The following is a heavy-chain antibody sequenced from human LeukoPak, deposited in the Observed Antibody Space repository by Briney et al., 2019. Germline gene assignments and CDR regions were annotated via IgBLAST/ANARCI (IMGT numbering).Heavy chain of an antibody. CDR3: ARSYYGGNSGDY. V-gene: IGHV1-18*01. Sequence: ASVKVSCKASGYTFTSYGISWVRQAPGQGLEWMGWISAYNGNTNYAQKLQGRVTMATDTSTSTAYMELRSLRSDDTAVYYCARSYYGGNSGDYWGQGTLVTASS. CDR2: ISAYNGNT. J-gene: IGHJ4*02. CDR1: GYTFTSYG. D-gene: IGHD4-23*01.